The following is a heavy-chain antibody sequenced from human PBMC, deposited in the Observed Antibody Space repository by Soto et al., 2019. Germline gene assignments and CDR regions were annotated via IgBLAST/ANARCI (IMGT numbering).Heavy chain of an antibody. CDR3: ARDNSSTSFDY. V-gene: IGHV4-31*03. D-gene: IGHD2-2*01. J-gene: IGHJ4*02. CDR2: IYYSGST. Sequence: SETLSLTCTVSGGSISSGGYYWSWIRQHPGKGLEWIGYIYYSGSTYYNPSLKSRVTISVDTSKNQFSLKLSSVTAADTAVYYCARDNSSTSFDYWGQGTLVTVS. CDR1: GGSISSGGYY.